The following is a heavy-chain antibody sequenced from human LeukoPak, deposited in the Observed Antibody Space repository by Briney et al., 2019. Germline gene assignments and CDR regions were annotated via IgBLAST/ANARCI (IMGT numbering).Heavy chain of an antibody. D-gene: IGHD4-17*01. CDR1: GFTFSSYE. CDR2: ISSSGSTI. Sequence: PGGSLRLSCAASGFTFSSYETNWVRQAPGKGLEWVSYISSSGSTIYYADSVKGRFTISRDNAKNSLYLQMNSLRAEDTAVYYCARAQRHDYGDYVPYYYGMDVWGKGTTVTVSS. J-gene: IGHJ6*04. CDR3: ARAQRHDYGDYVPYYYGMDV. V-gene: IGHV3-48*03.